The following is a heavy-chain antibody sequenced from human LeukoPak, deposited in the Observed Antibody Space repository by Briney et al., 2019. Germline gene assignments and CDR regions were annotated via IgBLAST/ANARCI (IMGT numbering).Heavy chain of an antibody. V-gene: IGHV4-30-2*01. Sequence: SETLSLTCAVSGGSISSGGYSWSWIRQPPGKGLEWIGYIYHSGSTYYNPSLKSRVTISVDRSKNQFSLKLSSVTAADTAVYYCARREYGAFDYWGQGTLVTVSP. CDR1: GGSISSGGYS. CDR2: IYHSGST. CDR3: ARREYGAFDY. D-gene: IGHD4-17*01. J-gene: IGHJ4*02.